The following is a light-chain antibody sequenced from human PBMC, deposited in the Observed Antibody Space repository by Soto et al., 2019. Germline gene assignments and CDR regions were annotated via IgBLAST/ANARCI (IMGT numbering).Light chain of an antibody. J-gene: IGKJ1*01. CDR1: QTIDTN. V-gene: IGKV3D-15*01. Sequence: EIVMTQSPGTLSVSPGERATLSCRASQTIDTNLAWYQQKPGQAPRLLIYDASSRATGIPDRFSGSGSGTEFTLTISSLQSEDFGVYYCHQYNNLWTFGQGTKVDIK. CDR3: HQYNNLWT. CDR2: DAS.